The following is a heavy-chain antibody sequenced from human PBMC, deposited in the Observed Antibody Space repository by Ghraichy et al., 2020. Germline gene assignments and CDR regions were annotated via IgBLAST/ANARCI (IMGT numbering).Heavy chain of an antibody. CDR2: IYYSGST. CDR1: GGSISSGGYY. CDR3: ARLVGGFTFGGALMEDY. J-gene: IGHJ4*02. Sequence: SETLSLTCTVSGGSISSGGYYWSWIRQHPGKGLEWIGYIYYSGSTYYNPSLKSRVTISVDTSKNQFSLKLSSVTAADTAVYYCARLVGGFTFGGALMEDYWGQGTLVTVSS. D-gene: IGHD3-16*01. V-gene: IGHV4-31*03.